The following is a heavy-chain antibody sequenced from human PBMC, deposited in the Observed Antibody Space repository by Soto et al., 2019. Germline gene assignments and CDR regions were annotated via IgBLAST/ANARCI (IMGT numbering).Heavy chain of an antibody. D-gene: IGHD5-18*01. J-gene: IGHJ6*02. CDR3: ARVEHSDGSLGPPTGMDC. V-gene: IGHV4-30-2*01. CDR1: GGSISSGGYS. Sequence: PSETLSLTCAVSGGSISSGGYSWSWIRQPPGKGLEWIGYIYHSGSTYYNPSLKSRVTISVDRSKNQFSLKLSSVTAADTAVYYCARVEHSDGSLGPPTGMDCWGQGTTVTVAS. CDR2: IYHSGST.